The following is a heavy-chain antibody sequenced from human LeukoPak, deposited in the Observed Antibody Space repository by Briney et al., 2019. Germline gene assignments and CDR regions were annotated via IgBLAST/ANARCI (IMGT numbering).Heavy chain of an antibody. V-gene: IGHV1-69*13. CDR2: IIPIFGTA. Sequence: SVKVSCKASGFSFSGYYIYWVRQAPGQGLEWMGGIIPIFGTANYAQKFQGRVTITADESTSTAYMELSSLRSEDTAVYYCARCGYSYGYYYYYGMDVWGQGTTVTVSS. D-gene: IGHD5-18*01. J-gene: IGHJ6*02. CDR3: ARCGYSYGYYYYYGMDV. CDR1: GFSFSGYY.